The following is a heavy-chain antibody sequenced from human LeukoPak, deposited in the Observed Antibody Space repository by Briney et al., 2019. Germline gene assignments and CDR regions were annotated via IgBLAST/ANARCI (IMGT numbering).Heavy chain of an antibody. CDR3: ARERLWFGELFLDY. J-gene: IGHJ4*02. CDR1: GGSISSSSYY. CDR2: IYYSGST. V-gene: IGHV4-39*07. D-gene: IGHD3-10*01. Sequence: SETLSLTCTVSGGSISSSSYYWGWIRQPPGTGLEWLGSIYYSGSTYYNPSLKSRVTISVDTSKNQFSLKLSSVTAADTAVYYCARERLWFGELFLDYWGQGTLVTVSS.